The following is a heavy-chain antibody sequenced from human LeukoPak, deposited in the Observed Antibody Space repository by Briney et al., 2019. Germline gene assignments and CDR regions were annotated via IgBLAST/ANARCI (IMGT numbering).Heavy chain of an antibody. V-gene: IGHV3-23*01. J-gene: IGHJ5*02. Sequence: GGTLRLSCAASGFTFSSYGMSWVRQAPGEGLEWVSAISGSGGSTYYADSVKGRFTISRDNSKSTLYLQMNSLRAEDTAVYYCAKGLSLAAAWGQGTLVTVSS. D-gene: IGHD6-13*01. CDR2: ISGSGGST. CDR1: GFTFSSYG. CDR3: AKGLSLAAA.